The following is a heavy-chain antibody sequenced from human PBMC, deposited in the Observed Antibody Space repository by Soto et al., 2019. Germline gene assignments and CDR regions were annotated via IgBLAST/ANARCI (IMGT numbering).Heavy chain of an antibody. Sequence: GASVKVSCKASGGTFSSYAISWVRQAPGQGLEWMGGIIPIFGTANYAQKFQGRVTTTADKSTSTAYMELSSLRSEDTAVYYCAQSVAGRFDYWGQGTLVTVSS. V-gene: IGHV1-69*06. D-gene: IGHD6-19*01. J-gene: IGHJ4*02. CDR2: IIPIFGTA. CDR3: AQSVAGRFDY. CDR1: GGTFSSYA.